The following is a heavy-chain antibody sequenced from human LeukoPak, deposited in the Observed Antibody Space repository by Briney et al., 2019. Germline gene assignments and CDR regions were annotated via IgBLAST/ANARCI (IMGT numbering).Heavy chain of an antibody. J-gene: IGHJ4*02. D-gene: IGHD6-13*01. CDR3: ARDGSLSSSWYFFDY. CDR1: GGTFSSYA. Sequence: SVKVSCKASGGTFSSYAISWVRQAPGQGLEWRGGIIPIFGTANYEQKFQGRVTITADESTSTAYMELSSLRSEDTAVYYCARDGSLSSSWYFFDYWGQGTLVTVSS. V-gene: IGHV1-69*13. CDR2: IIPIFGTA.